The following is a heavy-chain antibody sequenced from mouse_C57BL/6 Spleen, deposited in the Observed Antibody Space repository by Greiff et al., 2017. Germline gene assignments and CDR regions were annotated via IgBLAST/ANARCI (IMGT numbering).Heavy chain of an antibody. CDR3: ARPSPYYYAMDY. CDR1: GFTFSDYG. CDR2: ISSGSSTL. Sequence: DVKLVESGGGLVKPGGSLKLSCAASGFTFSDYGMHWVRQAPEKGLEWVAYISSGSSTLYYADTVKGRFTISRDNDKNTLFLQMTSRRSEDTAMYYCARPSPYYYAMDYWGQGTSVTVSS. V-gene: IGHV5-17*01. J-gene: IGHJ4*01.